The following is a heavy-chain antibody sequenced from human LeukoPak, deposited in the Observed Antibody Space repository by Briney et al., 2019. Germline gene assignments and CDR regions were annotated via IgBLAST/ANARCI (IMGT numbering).Heavy chain of an antibody. CDR1: GFTFSSFA. D-gene: IGHD3-22*01. V-gene: IGHV3-30*04. J-gene: IGHJ4*02. Sequence: GGSLRLSCAASGFTFSSFAMHWVRQAPGRGLEWVAAISYHGSNTYYADSVKGRFTISRDNSKNTLYLQMNSLRAEDTAVYFCAGETGDYDSNGYYSYWGQGTLVTVSS. CDR3: AGETGDYDSNGYYSY. CDR2: ISYHGSNT.